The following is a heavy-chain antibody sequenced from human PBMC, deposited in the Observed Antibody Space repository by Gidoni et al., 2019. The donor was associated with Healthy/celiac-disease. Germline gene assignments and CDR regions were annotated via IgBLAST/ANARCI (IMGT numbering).Heavy chain of an antibody. CDR2: LNPSGGST. CDR3: ARESPVLRFLEWLKYYYGMDV. V-gene: IGHV1-46*03. CDR1: GYTFTNYY. D-gene: IGHD3-3*01. J-gene: IGHJ6*02. Sequence: QVQLVQSGAAVKKPGASVTFSCTSSGYTFTNYYLHWVRQTPGQGLEWMGILNPSGGSTSYAQKFQGRVTMTRDTSTSTVYMELSSLRSEDTAVYYCARESPVLRFLEWLKYYYGMDVWGQGTTVTVSS.